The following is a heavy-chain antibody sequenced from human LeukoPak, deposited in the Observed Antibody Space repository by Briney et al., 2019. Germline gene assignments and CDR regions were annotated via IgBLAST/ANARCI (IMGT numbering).Heavy chain of an antibody. J-gene: IGHJ5*02. Sequence: SETLSLTCAVSGGSFSGYYWSWIRQPPGKGLEWIGEMNESGGTTYNPSLKSRVTISVDTSKNQFSLKLPSVTAADTAVYYCARGLRAARLASWGQGTLVTVSS. V-gene: IGHV4-34*01. CDR3: ARGLRAARLAS. CDR1: GGSFSGYY. CDR2: MNESGGT. D-gene: IGHD6-6*01.